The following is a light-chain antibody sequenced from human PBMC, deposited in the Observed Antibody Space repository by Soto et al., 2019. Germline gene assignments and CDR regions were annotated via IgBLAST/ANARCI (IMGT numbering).Light chain of an antibody. Sequence: DIVLTQSPATLSLSPGEGATLSCRASQSVGTYLVWYQHKPGQAPRLLIHDVSNRATGIPARFSGSGSGTDFTLTISSLEPEDFAVYYCHQRRDWPRTFGQGTKVEIK. CDR1: QSVGTY. CDR2: DVS. J-gene: IGKJ1*01. V-gene: IGKV3-11*01. CDR3: HQRRDWPRT.